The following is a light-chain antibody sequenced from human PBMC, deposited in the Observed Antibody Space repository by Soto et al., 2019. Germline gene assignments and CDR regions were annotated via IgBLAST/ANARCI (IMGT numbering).Light chain of an antibody. CDR3: LQAQAFPRT. J-gene: IGKJ1*01. CDR2: FAS. V-gene: IGKV1-12*01. Sequence: DIQLTQSPSSVSASVGDSVTITCRASQPIGDRLAWFQQKPGRAPRHLIQFASTLLRGVPSRFSGSGSGTEFILTINILQAEAFATCYCLQAQAFPRTFGQGTRVE. CDR1: QPIGDR.